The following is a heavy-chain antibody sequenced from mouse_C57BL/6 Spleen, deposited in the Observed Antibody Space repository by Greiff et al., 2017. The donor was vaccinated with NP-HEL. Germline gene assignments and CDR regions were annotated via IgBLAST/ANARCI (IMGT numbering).Heavy chain of an antibody. D-gene: IGHD1-1*01. J-gene: IGHJ2*01. CDR3: TGPITTVVDY. V-gene: IGHV6-3*01. CDR1: GFTFSNYW. CDR2: IRLKSDNYAT. Sequence: EVQGVESGGGLVQPGGSMKLSCVASGFTFSNYWMNWVRQSPEKGLEWVAQIRLKSDNYATHYAESVKGRFTISRDDSKSSVYLQMNNLRAEDTGIYYCTGPITTVVDYWGQGTTLTVSS.